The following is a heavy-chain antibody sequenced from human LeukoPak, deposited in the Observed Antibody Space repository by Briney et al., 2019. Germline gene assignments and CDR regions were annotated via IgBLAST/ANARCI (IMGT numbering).Heavy chain of an antibody. CDR3: ARHSNYYDSSGYCGYDY. D-gene: IGHD3-22*01. CDR1: GGSFSGYY. V-gene: IGHV4-34*01. J-gene: IGHJ4*02. Sequence: SETLSLTCAVYGGSFSGYYWSWIRQPPGKGLEWIGEINHSGSTNYNPSLKSRVTISVDTSKNQFSLKLSSVTAADTAVYYCARHSNYYDSSGYCGYDYWGQGTLVTVSS. CDR2: INHSGST.